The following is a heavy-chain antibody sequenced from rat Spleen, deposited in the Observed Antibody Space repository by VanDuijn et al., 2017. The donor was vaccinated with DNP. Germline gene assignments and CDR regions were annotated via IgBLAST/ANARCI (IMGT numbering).Heavy chain of an antibody. J-gene: IGHJ2*01. Sequence: EVQLVESGGDLVQPGRSLKLSCVASGFTFNNYWMTWIRQVPGKGLEWVASITSSGGSTYYPDSVKGRFTISRDNAKNTLYLPMNSLRSEDTATYYCARHDSGYTLGGFDYWGQGVMVTVSS. V-gene: IGHV5-31*01. CDR3: ARHDSGYTLGGFDY. D-gene: IGHD4-3*01. CDR1: GFTFNNYW. CDR2: ITSSGGST.